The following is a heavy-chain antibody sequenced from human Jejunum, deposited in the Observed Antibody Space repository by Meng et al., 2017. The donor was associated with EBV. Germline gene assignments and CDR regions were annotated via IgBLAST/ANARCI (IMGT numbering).Heavy chain of an antibody. Sequence: VQLVESGSGLKAPGASVKVSCKASGYSFTSRAMHWVRQAPGQGLEWMGWINTDTRNPTYAQGLTGRFVFSLDTSVSTAYLQISSLKAEDTAVYYCARGEGGYCSSSSCYLGTWGQGTLVTVSS. J-gene: IGHJ4*02. CDR2: INTDTRNP. CDR3: ARGEGGYCSSSSCYLGT. V-gene: IGHV7-4-1*02. CDR1: GYSFTSRA. D-gene: IGHD2-2*01.